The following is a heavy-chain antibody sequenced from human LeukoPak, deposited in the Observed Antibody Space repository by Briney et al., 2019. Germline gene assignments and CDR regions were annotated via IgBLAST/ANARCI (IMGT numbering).Heavy chain of an antibody. CDR3: ARDGYDLNTPMVSTIFDY. CDR1: GFTFSSYA. CDR2: ISYDGSNK. Sequence: GGSLRLSCAASGFTFSSYAMHWVRQAPGKGLEGVAVISYDGSNKYYADSVKGRFTISRDNSKNTLYLQMNSLRAEDTAVYYCARDGYDLNTPMVSTIFDYWGQGTLVTVLS. V-gene: IGHV3-30-3*01. J-gene: IGHJ4*02. D-gene: IGHD5-18*01.